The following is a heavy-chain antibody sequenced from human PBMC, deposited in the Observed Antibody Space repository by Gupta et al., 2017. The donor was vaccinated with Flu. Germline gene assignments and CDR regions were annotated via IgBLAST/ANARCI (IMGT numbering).Heavy chain of an antibody. V-gene: IGHV3-21*01. J-gene: IGHJ4*02. CDR3: ARAYCGGDCYSPDY. CDR2: ISSSSSYI. D-gene: IGHD2-21*01. Sequence: QAPGKGLEWVSSISSSSSYIYYADSVKGRFTISRDNAKNSLYLQMNSLRAEDTAVYYCARAYCGGDCYSPDYGGQGTLVTVSS.